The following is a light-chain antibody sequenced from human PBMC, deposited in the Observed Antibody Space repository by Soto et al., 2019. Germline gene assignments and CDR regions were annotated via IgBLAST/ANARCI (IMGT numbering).Light chain of an antibody. J-gene: IGKJ4*01. Sequence: EILLTQSPSTLSLSPGERAALSCRASETVDSFLAWYQQKPGQAPRLLIYDASKRATGIPASFSGSGSRTDFTLTISSLEHEDFAAHYCQQRKKWPPLTFGGGTKVDIK. CDR3: QQRKKWPPLT. V-gene: IGKV3-11*01. CDR2: DAS. CDR1: ETVDSF.